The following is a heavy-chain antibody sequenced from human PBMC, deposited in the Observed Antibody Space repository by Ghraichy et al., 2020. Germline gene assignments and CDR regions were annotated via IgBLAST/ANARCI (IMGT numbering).Heavy chain of an antibody. V-gene: IGHV4-34*01. D-gene: IGHD2-2*02. CDR2: INHSGST. J-gene: IGHJ6*02. CDR1: GGSFSGYY. CDR3: ARNVNHCSSTSCYRLRYYYYYGMDV. Sequence: ESLNISCAVYGGSFSGYYWSWIRQPPGKGLEWIGEINHSGSTNYNPSLKSRVTISVDTSKNQFSLKLSSVTAADTAVYYCARNVNHCSSTSCYRLRYYYYYGMDVWGQGTTVTVSS.